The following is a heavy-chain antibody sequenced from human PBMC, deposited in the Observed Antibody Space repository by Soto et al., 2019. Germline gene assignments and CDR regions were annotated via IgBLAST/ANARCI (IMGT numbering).Heavy chain of an antibody. J-gene: IGHJ4*02. D-gene: IGHD3-22*01. Sequence: GASVKVSCKASGGTFSSYAISWVRQAPGQGLEWMGGIIPIFGTANYAQKFQGRVTITADESTSTAYMELSSLRSEDTAVYYCARVVGQYDSSGPFDYWGQGTLVTLSS. CDR3: ARVVGQYDSSGPFDY. V-gene: IGHV1-69*13. CDR1: GGTFSSYA. CDR2: IIPIFGTA.